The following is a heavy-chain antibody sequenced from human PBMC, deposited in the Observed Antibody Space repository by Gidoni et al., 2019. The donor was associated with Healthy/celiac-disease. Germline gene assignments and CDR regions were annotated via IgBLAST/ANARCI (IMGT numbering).Heavy chain of an antibody. CDR2: ISYDGSNK. D-gene: IGHD3-10*01. Sequence: QVQLVESGGGVVQPGRSLRLSCAASGFTFSSYGMHWVRQAPGKGLEWVAVISYDGSNKYYADSVKGRFTISRDNSKNTLYLQMNSLRAEDTAVYYCAKDQLRGLWFGELLYWGQVTLVTVSS. J-gene: IGHJ4*02. CDR1: GFTFSSYG. CDR3: AKDQLRGLWFGELLY. V-gene: IGHV3-30*18.